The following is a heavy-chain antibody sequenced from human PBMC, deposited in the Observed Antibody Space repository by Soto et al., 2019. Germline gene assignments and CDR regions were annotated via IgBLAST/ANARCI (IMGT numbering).Heavy chain of an antibody. CDR2: IKQDGSEK. CDR1: EFTFTNYC. J-gene: IGHJ4*02. D-gene: IGHD6-13*01. V-gene: IGHV3-7*01. CDR3: ERARESGSWYLGY. Sequence: WESXRLSCAASEFTFTNYCISWLRQAPGRGLEWMANIKQDGSEKYYVDSVKGRFTISRDNAKKSLYLHMNSLRVEDTAVYYCERARESGSWYLGYWGKGTLVTVSS.